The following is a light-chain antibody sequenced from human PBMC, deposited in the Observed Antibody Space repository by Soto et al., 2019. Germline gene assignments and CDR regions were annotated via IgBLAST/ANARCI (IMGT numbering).Light chain of an antibody. V-gene: IGKV3-20*01. Sequence: EIVLTQSPGTLSVSPGERATLSCRASQTISSNNLAWYQQKHGQAPSLLIYGTSSRATGIPDRFSGSGSGTDFTLTISILEPEDSAIYYCQQYGSWTFGQGTKVEI. J-gene: IGKJ1*01. CDR3: QQYGSWT. CDR1: QTISSNN. CDR2: GTS.